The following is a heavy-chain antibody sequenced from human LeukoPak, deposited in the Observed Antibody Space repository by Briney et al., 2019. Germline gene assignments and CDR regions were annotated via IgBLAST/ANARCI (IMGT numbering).Heavy chain of an antibody. J-gene: IGHJ3*02. CDR2: ISAYNGNT. CDR1: GYTFTSYG. Sequence: ASVKVSCKASGYTFTSYGISWVRQAPGQGLEWMGWISAYNGNTNHAQKLQGRVTMTTDTSTSTAYMELRSLRSDDTALYYCAKDMKYSSGWYYAFDIWGQGTMVTVSS. V-gene: IGHV1-18*01. CDR3: AKDMKYSSGWYYAFDI. D-gene: IGHD6-19*01.